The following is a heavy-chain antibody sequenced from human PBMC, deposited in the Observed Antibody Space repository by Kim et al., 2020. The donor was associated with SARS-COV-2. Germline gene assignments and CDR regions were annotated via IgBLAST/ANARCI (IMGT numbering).Heavy chain of an antibody. Sequence: GGSLRLSCAASGFTFSSYAMHWVRQAPGKGLEWVAVISYDGSNKYYADSVKGRFTISRDNSKNTLYLQMNSLRAEDTAVYYCARATYYDISYYFDYWGQGTLVTVSS. V-gene: IGHV3-30-3*01. J-gene: IGHJ4*02. CDR2: ISYDGSNK. D-gene: IGHD3-9*01. CDR3: ARATYYDISYYFDY. CDR1: GFTFSSYA.